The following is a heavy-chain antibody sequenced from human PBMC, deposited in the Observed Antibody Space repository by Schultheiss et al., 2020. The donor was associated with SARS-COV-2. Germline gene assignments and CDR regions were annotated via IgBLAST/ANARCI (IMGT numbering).Heavy chain of an antibody. J-gene: IGHJ6*02. CDR1: GFPFSSHA. CDR2: IWYDGSDE. D-gene: IGHD6-19*01. Sequence: GGSLRLSCAASGFPFSSHAMHWVRQAPGKGLEWVSVIWYDGSDEYYADSVKGRFTISRDNAKNSVSLQMNSLRAEDTAVYHCARAPWGRGWLMDVWGQGTTVTVSS. CDR3: ARAPWGRGWLMDV. V-gene: IGHV3-33*08.